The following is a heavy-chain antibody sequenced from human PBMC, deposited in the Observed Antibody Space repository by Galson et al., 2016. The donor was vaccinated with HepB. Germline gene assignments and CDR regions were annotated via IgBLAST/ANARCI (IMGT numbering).Heavy chain of an antibody. CDR3: ARLPLGPNYFYYGMDV. CDR1: GFTFSDYG. Sequence: SLRLSCAASGFTFSDYGMHWVRQAPGKGLEWLAIISYDESKKYYADSVKGRFTISRDNSKDTLFLQVNSLRPEDTAVYYCARLPLGPNYFYYGMDVWGQGTTVTVSS. J-gene: IGHJ6*02. CDR2: ISYDESKK. V-gene: IGHV3-30*03. D-gene: IGHD7-27*01.